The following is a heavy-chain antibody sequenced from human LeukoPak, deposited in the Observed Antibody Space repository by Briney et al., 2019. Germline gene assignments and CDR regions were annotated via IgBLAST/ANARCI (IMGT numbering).Heavy chain of an antibody. J-gene: IGHJ5*02. Sequence: SETLSLTCTVSGGSISSYYWSWIRQPAGKGLEWIGRIYTSGSTNYNPSLKSRVTISVEKSKNQFSLKLSSVTAADTAVYYCAGDRLIAVAGNWFDPWGQGTLVTVSS. CDR2: IYTSGST. D-gene: IGHD6-19*01. V-gene: IGHV4-4*07. CDR1: GGSISSYY. CDR3: AGDRLIAVAGNWFDP.